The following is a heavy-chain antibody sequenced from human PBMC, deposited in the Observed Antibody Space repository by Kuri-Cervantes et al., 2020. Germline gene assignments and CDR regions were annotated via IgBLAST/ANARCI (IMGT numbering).Heavy chain of an antibody. D-gene: IGHD6-19*01. J-gene: IGHJ3*02. CDR1: GYSISSGYY. Sequence: SETLSLTCTVSGYSISSGYYWGWIRQPPGKGLEWIGEINHSGSTNYNPSLKSRVTISVDTSKNQFSLKLSSVTAADTAVYYCARRGIAVAVAFDIWGQGTMVTVSS. CDR2: INHSGST. V-gene: IGHV4-38-2*02. CDR3: ARRGIAVAVAFDI.